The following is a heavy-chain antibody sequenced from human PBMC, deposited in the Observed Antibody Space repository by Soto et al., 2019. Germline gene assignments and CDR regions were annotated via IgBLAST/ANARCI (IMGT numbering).Heavy chain of an antibody. D-gene: IGHD6-19*01. J-gene: IGHJ4*02. V-gene: IGHV3-48*02. CDR1: GFTFSSYS. Sequence: EVQLVESGGDLVQPGGSLRLSCAASGFTFSSYSMNWVRQAPGKGLEWVSYITSSSSATYYADSVKGRFTISRDNAKNSLYLQMNSLRDEDTAVYYCAGGYSGGLYGIDYWGQGTLVIVSS. CDR2: ITSSSSAT. CDR3: AGGYSGGLYGIDY.